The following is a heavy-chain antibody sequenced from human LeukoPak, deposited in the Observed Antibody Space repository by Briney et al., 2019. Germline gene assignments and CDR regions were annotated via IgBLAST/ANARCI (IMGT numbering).Heavy chain of an antibody. V-gene: IGHV3-21*04. Sequence: GGSLRLSCAASGFAFSSYSMNWVRQAPGKGLEWVSSISNSSSYIYYADSVKGRFTISRDNAKNSLYLQMNSLRAEDTALYYCAKLSQYYESSAYMDYWGQGTLVSVSS. J-gene: IGHJ4*02. CDR1: GFAFSSYS. CDR3: AKLSQYYESSAYMDY. D-gene: IGHD3-22*01. CDR2: ISNSSSYI.